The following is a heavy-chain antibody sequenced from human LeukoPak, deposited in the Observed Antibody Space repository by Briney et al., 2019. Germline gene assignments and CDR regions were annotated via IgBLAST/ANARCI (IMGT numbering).Heavy chain of an antibody. V-gene: IGHV4-59*12. CDR2: IYYSGST. D-gene: IGHD6-19*01. CDR1: GGSISSYY. Sequence: PSETLSLTCTVSGGSISSYYWSWIRQPPGKGLEWIGYIYYSGSTNYNPSLKSRVTMSVDTSKNQFSLKLSSVTAADTAVYYCARDRAVAHYYYYMDVWGKGTTVTISS. J-gene: IGHJ6*03. CDR3: ARDRAVAHYYYYMDV.